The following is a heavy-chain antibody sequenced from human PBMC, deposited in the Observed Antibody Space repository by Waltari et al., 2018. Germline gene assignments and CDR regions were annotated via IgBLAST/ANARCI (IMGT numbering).Heavy chain of an antibody. V-gene: IGHV1-69*05. Sequence: QVQLVQSGAELKKPGSSVTVSCQVSGGSFITHALPWVRQAPGQGLEWMGGIIPMFGTANYAQKIQDRVTINTDESMTTAYMHLSSLTSDDTAVYYCARGGLYGQQLLESAFEIWGQGTKVTVSS. J-gene: IGHJ3*02. CDR2: IIPMFGTA. CDR1: GGSFITHA. D-gene: IGHD6-13*01. CDR3: ARGGLYGQQLLESAFEI.